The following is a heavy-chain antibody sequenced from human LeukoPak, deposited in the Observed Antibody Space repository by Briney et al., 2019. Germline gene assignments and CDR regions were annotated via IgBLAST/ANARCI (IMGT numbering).Heavy chain of an antibody. D-gene: IGHD2-15*01. CDR3: TRTKDYYYYMDV. CDR2: IRSKAYGGTT. CDR1: GFTFGDYA. J-gene: IGHJ6*03. Sequence: PGRSLRLSCTASGFTFGDYAMSWVRQAPGKGLEWVGFIRSKAYGGTTEYAASVKGRFTISRDDSKSIAYLQMNSLETEDTAVYYCTRTKDYYYYMDVWGKGTTVTVSS. V-gene: IGHV3-49*04.